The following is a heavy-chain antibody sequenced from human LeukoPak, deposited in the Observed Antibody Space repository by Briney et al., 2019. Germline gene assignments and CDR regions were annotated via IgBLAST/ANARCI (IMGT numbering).Heavy chain of an antibody. CDR2: IKQDGSEK. J-gene: IGHJ4*02. CDR1: GFTFSSYW. Sequence: GGSLRLSCAASGFTFSSYWMSWVRQAPGKGLEWVANIKQDGSEKYYVDSVKGRFTISRDNAKNSLYLQMNSLRAEDTAVYYCARVSRSPYYYDSSGYSNWGQGTLVTVSS. D-gene: IGHD3-22*01. CDR3: ARVSRSPYYYDSSGYSN. V-gene: IGHV3-7*01.